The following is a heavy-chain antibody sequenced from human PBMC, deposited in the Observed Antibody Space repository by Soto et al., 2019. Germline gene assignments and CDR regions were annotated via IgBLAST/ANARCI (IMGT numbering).Heavy chain of an antibody. CDR1: GSSFPRYC. Sequence: GQSLKISFKGAGSSFPRYCISWVRQLHGKGLEWMGRIDPSDSYTNYSPSFQGHVTISADKSISTAYLQWSSLKASDTAMYYCASHLRYFDWHRWVGMDVWGQGNTVTGS. J-gene: IGHJ6*02. CDR2: IDPSDSYT. V-gene: IGHV5-10-1*01. D-gene: IGHD3-9*01. CDR3: ASHLRYFDWHRWVGMDV.